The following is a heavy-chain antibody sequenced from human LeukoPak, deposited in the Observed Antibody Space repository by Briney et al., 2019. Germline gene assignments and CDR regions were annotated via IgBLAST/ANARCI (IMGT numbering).Heavy chain of an antibody. CDR1: GGTFSSYA. V-gene: IGHV1-69*06. CDR2: IIPIFGTA. D-gene: IGHD6-19*01. Sequence: SVKVSCKASGGTFSSYAISWVRQAPGQGLEWMGGIIPIFGTANYAQKFQGRVTITADKSTNTAYMELSSLRSEDTAVYYCAWGRKGGWPPHDAFDIWGQGTMVTVSS. CDR3: AWGRKGGWPPHDAFDI. J-gene: IGHJ3*02.